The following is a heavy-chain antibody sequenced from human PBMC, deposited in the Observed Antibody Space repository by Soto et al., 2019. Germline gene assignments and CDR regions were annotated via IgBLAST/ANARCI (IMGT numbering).Heavy chain of an antibody. V-gene: IGHV3-74*01. CDR2: IKTDGYAA. D-gene: IGHD6-19*01. J-gene: IGHJ4*02. Sequence: ESGGVLVQPGGSLRLSCVASGFTFDSHWMHWVRQAPGEGLVWVSRIKTDGYAAAYADSVKGRFTRSRDNTKNTVYQQMNSLRAEDTAGYFCVRESGVAADCWGQGTLVTVSS. CDR3: VRESGVAADC. CDR1: GFTFDSHW.